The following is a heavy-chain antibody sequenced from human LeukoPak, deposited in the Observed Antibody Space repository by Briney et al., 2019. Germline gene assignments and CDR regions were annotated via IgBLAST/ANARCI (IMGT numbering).Heavy chain of an antibody. D-gene: IGHD6-19*01. J-gene: IGHJ4*02. Sequence: GASVKVSCKASGGTLRRHTITWVRQAPGQGLEWMGRIIPMMGIVNYAQKFQGRVTITADTSTDTAYMDLISLRSEDTAVYYCASRSHKTIVGADTREVGDYWGQGTLVTVSS. CDR2: IIPMMGIV. V-gene: IGHV1-69*02. CDR1: GGTLRRHT. CDR3: ASRSHKTIVGADTREVGDY.